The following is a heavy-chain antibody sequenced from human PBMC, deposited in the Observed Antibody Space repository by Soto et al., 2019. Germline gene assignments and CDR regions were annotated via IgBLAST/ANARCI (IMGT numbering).Heavy chain of an antibody. J-gene: IGHJ6*02. CDR3: ARESENRIFGVVLSYGLDV. V-gene: IGHV3-30-3*01. D-gene: IGHD3-3*02. CDR2: IAYDGTNK. CDR1: GFTFSDYV. Sequence: PGGSLRLSCAASGFTFSDYVMHWVRQAPGKGLEWVALIAYDGTNKNYADSVKGRFTISRDNSKKTLYLQMDSLRVEDTAAYYCARESENRIFGVVLSYGLDVWGQGTTVTVSS.